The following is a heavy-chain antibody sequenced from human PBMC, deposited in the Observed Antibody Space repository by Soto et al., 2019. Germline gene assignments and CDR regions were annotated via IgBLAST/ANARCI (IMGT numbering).Heavy chain of an antibody. Sequence: GASVKVSCKASGGTFSSYAISWVRQAPGQGLEWMGGITPIFGTANYAQKFQGRVTITADESTSTAYMELSSLRSEDTAVYYCARADSSGYYVEGAFDIWGQGTMVTVSS. J-gene: IGHJ3*02. CDR2: ITPIFGTA. CDR1: GGTFSSYA. D-gene: IGHD3-22*01. CDR3: ARADSSGYYVEGAFDI. V-gene: IGHV1-69*13.